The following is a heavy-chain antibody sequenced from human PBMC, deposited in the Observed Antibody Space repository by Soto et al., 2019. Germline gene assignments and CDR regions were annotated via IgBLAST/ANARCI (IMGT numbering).Heavy chain of an antibody. CDR1: GFPINKAW. J-gene: IGHJ4*02. CDR3: TTMRWNFWSTD. Sequence: GGSLRLSCAVSGFPINKAWTGWVRQGPGKGLEWVGRLKSVSDGGKAEYTAPVKDRFIISRDDSENMLYLQMNSLKAEDTAVYFCTTMRWNFWSTDWGQGTQVTVSS. V-gene: IGHV3-15*01. D-gene: IGHD3-3*01. CDR2: LKSVSDGGKA.